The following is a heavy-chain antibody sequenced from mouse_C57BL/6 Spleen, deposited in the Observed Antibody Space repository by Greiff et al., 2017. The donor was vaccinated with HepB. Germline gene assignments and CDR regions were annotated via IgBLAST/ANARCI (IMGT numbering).Heavy chain of an antibody. Sequence: VQLQQSGPELVKPGASVKMSCKASGNTFTDYNMHWVKQSHGKSLEWIGYINPNNGGTSYNQKFKGKATLTVNKSSSTAYMELRSLTSEDSAVYYCARGEYYYGSTWFAYWGQGTLATVSA. CDR2: INPNNGGT. CDR3: ARGEYYYGSTWFAY. CDR1: GNTFTDYN. J-gene: IGHJ3*01. D-gene: IGHD1-1*01. V-gene: IGHV1-22*01.